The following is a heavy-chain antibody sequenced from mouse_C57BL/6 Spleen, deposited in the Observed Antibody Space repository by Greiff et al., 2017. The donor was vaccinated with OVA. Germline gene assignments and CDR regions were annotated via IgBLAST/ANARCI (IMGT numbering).Heavy chain of an antibody. CDR2: ISSGGSYT. CDR1: GFTFSSYG. CDR3: ARHDYGSSSYWYFDV. Sequence: EVKLEESGGDLVKPGGSLKLSCAASGFTFSSYGMSWVRQTPDKRLEWVATISSGGSYTYYPDSVKGRFTISRDNAKNTLYLQMSSLKSEDTAMYYCARHDYGSSSYWYFDVWGTGTTVTVSS. D-gene: IGHD1-1*01. J-gene: IGHJ1*03. V-gene: IGHV5-6*02.